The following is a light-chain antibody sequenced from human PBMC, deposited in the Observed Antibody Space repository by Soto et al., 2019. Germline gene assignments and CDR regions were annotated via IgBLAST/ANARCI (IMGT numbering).Light chain of an antibody. CDR2: QIS. Sequence: DVVLTQTPLSSPVTLGQPASISCRSSQSLVYSDGNTYLSWLQQRPGQPPRLLIYQISNRFSGVPDRFRRIGAGTDFTLKISRVEAEDVGVYYCIQFAHFPRTFGQGTKVEI. V-gene: IGKV2-24*01. CDR3: IQFAHFPRT. J-gene: IGKJ1*01. CDR1: QSLVYSDGNTY.